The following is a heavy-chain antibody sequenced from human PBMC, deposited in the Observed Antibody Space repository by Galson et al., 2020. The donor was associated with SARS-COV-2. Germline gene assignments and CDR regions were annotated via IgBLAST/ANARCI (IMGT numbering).Heavy chain of an antibody. Sequence: GGSLRLSCEASGFPFIHYAMHWVRQAPGKGLEWVSLMWSDGSDENYAASVQGRFTISRDNSKNNLYLQMNNLRAEDTAVYYCARGNGSGAYLIDHWGLGTLVTVSS. D-gene: IGHD1-1*01. CDR3: ARGNGSGAYLIDH. V-gene: IGHV3-33*01. J-gene: IGHJ4*02. CDR2: MWSDGSDE. CDR1: GFPFIHYA.